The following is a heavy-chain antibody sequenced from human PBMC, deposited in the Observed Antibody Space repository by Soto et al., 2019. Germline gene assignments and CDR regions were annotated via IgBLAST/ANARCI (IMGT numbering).Heavy chain of an antibody. D-gene: IGHD1-26*01. CDR1: GDTFNDYY. CDR3: ARESGGATATLDYFYFYMDV. Sequence: QVPLVQSGAEVKKPGASVTVSCRSSGDTFNDYYIHWVRQAPGQGLEWMGWINPNGGDTAYAQKFQGWVSMTRDTAIRTVYMQLKRLRSDDTAVYYCARESGGATATLDYFYFYMDVWGTGTAVTVSS. CDR2: INPNGGDT. J-gene: IGHJ6*03. V-gene: IGHV1-2*04.